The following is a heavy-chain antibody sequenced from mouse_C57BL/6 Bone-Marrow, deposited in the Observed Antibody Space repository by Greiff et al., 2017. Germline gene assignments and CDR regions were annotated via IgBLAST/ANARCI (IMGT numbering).Heavy chain of an antibody. V-gene: IGHV14-4*01. CDR1: GFNIKDDY. D-gene: IGHD2-3*01. CDR2: IDPEIGDT. J-gene: IGHJ2*01. CDR3: SSFDGNYFDF. Sequence: EVQLQQSGAELVRPGASVTLSCTASGFNIKDDYIHWVKQRPEQGLEWIGWIDPEIGDTEYASKFQGKATITSDTSSNTAYLQLRSLTSEDTAVYYCSSFDGNYFDFWGQGTPLTVAS.